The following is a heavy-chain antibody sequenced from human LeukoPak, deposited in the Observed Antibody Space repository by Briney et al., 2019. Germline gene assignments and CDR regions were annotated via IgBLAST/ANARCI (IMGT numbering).Heavy chain of an antibody. CDR3: ARDPVVPAASLLFDY. CDR2: IWYDGSNK. Sequence: GRSLRLSCAASGFTFSSYGMHWVRQAPGKGLEWVAVIWYDGSNKYYADSVKGRFTISRDNSKNTLYLQMNSLRAEDTAVYYCARDPVVPAASLLFDYWGQGTLVTVSS. J-gene: IGHJ4*02. V-gene: IGHV3-33*08. CDR1: GFTFSSYG. D-gene: IGHD2-2*01.